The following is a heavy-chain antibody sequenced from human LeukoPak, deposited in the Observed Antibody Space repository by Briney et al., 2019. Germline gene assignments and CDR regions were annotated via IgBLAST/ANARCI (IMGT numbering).Heavy chain of an antibody. D-gene: IGHD2-21*02. CDR2: INHSGST. V-gene: IGHV4-34*01. CDR1: GGSFSGYY. J-gene: IGHJ6*03. CDR3: ARHNQQAYCGGDCYRPILGDYYYMDV. Sequence: SETLSLTCAVYGGSFSGYYWSWIRQPPGKGLEWIGEINHSGSTNYNPSLKSRVTISVDTSKNQFSLKLSSVTAADTAVYYCARHNQQAYCGGDCYRPILGDYYYMDVWGKGTTVTISS.